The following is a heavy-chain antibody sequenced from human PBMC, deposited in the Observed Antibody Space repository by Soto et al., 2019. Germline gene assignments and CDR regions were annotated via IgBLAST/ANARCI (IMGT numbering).Heavy chain of an antibody. CDR2: IKQDGSEK. D-gene: IGHD6-13*01. V-gene: IGHV3-7*03. CDR1: GFTFSSYW. Sequence: GGSLRLSCAASGFTFSSYWMNWVRQAPGKGLEWVANIKQDGSEKYYVDSVKGRFTISRDNAKNSLYLQMNSLRAEDTAVYYCARASNRGYSTFDDAFDIWGQGTMVTVSS. CDR3: ARASNRGYSTFDDAFDI. J-gene: IGHJ3*02.